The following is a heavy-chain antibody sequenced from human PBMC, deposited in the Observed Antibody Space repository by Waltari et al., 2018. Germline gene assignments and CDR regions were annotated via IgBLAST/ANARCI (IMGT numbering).Heavy chain of an antibody. CDR2: LWFEGGDE. J-gene: IGHJ4*02. D-gene: IGHD3-16*01. V-gene: IGHV3-30*18. CDR3: AKDAFGNTYMDH. Sequence: QLQLVESGGGVVQPGKSLRLSCTASGFSLSIYGMLWVRQAPGRGLEWVALLWFEGGDEYYADSVRGRFTISRDNSKNLLYLHMDSLRVDDTAVYYCAKDAFGNTYMDHWGQGTLVTVSS. CDR1: GFSLSIYG.